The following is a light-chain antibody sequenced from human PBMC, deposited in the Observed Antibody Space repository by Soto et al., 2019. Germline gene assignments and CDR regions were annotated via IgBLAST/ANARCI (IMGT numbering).Light chain of an antibody. Sequence: EIVLTQSPATLSLSPGERATLSCGASQSVSSSYLAWYQQKPRLPTRLLIYDASSRATGIPDRFSGSGSGTEFTLTTIRLEPEDYAVDYCQQYGSSPPITFGQGTKLEIK. V-gene: IGKV3D-20*01. CDR2: DAS. J-gene: IGKJ2*01. CDR1: QSVSSSY. CDR3: QQYGSSPPIT.